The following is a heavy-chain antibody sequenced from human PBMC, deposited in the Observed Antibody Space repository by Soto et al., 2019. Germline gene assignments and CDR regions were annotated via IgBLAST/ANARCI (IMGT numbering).Heavy chain of an antibody. CDR1: GFIFSHYG. D-gene: IGHD3-10*01. Sequence: GGSLRLSCATSGFIFSHYGMHWVRQAPGKGLEWVSVIWYDGSNKYYADSVKGRFTISREDSKNTLYLQMTSLTAEDTAVYYCATGYGSGSRTLDYWGQGTLVTVSS. V-gene: IGHV3-33*03. CDR2: IWYDGSNK. CDR3: ATGYGSGSRTLDY. J-gene: IGHJ4*02.